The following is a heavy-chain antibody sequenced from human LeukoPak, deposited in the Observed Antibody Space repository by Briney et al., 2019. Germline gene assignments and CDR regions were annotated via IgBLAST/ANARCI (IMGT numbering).Heavy chain of an antibody. Sequence: GGSLRLSCAASGFTFSTYAMHWVCQAPGKGLEWVAVISYDGSDKYYADSVKGRFTISRDNSKNTLYLQMNSLRAEDTAVYYCARGLYSSGWYLDYWGQGILVTVSS. CDR2: ISYDGSDK. V-gene: IGHV3-30*04. CDR3: ARGLYSSGWYLDY. J-gene: IGHJ4*02. D-gene: IGHD6-19*01. CDR1: GFTFSTYA.